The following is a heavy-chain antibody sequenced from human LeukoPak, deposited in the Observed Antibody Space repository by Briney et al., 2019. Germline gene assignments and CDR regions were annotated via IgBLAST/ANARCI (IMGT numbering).Heavy chain of an antibody. D-gene: IGHD7-27*01. CDR3: AKATGLLGYYYYYGMDV. CDR1: GIXVRGSY. V-gene: IGHV3-53*01. Sequence: GGSLRLSCGVSGIXVRGSYMSWVRQAPGKGLEWVSVIYSGDRTYYAESVKGRFTISRDTSKNTLYLQMNSLRAEDTAVYYCAKATGLLGYYYYYGMDVWGQGTTVTVSS. J-gene: IGHJ6*02. CDR2: IYSGDRT.